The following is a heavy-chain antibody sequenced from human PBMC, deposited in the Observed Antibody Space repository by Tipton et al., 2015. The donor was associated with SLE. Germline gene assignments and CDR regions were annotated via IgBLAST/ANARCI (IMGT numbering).Heavy chain of an antibody. CDR3: ARDRPSGNDAFAI. J-gene: IGHJ3*02. Sequence: TLSLTCAVSGYSISSSNWLGWIRQPPGKGLEWVGYIYYSGSTNYNPSLKSRVTISVDTSKNQFSLKLSSVTAADTAVYYCARDRPSGNDAFAIWGQGTMVTVSS. CDR1: GYSISSSNW. V-gene: IGHV4-28*03. D-gene: IGHD3-3*01. CDR2: IYYSGST.